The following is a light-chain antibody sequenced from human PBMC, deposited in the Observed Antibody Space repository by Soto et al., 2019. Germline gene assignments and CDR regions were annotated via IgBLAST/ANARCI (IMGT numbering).Light chain of an antibody. CDR2: GAS. CDR1: QTINSN. J-gene: IGKJ1*01. CDR3: QQYHNWWT. Sequence: EIVMTQSPATLSVSPGERATLSCRASQTINSNLAWYQQKPGQTPTLLIYGASTRATGIPARFSGSGSGTEFTLTISSLQSEDFAVYYCQQYHNWWTFGQGTKVEVK. V-gene: IGKV3-15*01.